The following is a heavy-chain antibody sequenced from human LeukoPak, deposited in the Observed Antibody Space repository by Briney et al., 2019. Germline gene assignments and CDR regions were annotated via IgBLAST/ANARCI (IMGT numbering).Heavy chain of an antibody. J-gene: IGHJ4*02. CDR2: IYYSGST. D-gene: IGHD6-13*01. CDR3: ARRYSSNWHYVY. V-gene: IGHV4-39*01. CDR1: GGSISSRSYY. Sequence: SETLSLTCIVSGGSISSRSYYWGWIRQPPGKGLEWIGSIYYSGSTYYNPSLKSRVTISVDTSKNQFSLKLSSVTAADTAVYYCARRYSSNWHYVYWGQGTLVTVSS.